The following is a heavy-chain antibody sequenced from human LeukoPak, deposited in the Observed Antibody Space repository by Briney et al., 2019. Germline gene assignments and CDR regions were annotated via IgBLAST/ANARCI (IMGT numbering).Heavy chain of an antibody. Sequence: PSETLSLTCAVSGGFTTYYWNWIRQSAEKGLEWIGRIHPDGTTNYNPSLKSRVIMSLDTIKDQFSLNLHFVTAADTAIYYCARGGSWFDSWGQGTLVTVSS. J-gene: IGHJ5*01. CDR2: IHPDGTT. V-gene: IGHV4-4*07. CDR1: GGFTTYY. CDR3: ARGGSWFDS.